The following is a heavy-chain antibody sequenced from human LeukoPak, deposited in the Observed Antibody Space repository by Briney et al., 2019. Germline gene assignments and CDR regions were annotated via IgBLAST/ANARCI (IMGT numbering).Heavy chain of an antibody. CDR3: AKDRVEYYDSSGYYSS. CDR2: ISSSSSTI. J-gene: IGHJ5*02. D-gene: IGHD3-22*01. Sequence: GGSLRLSCAASGFTFSSYSMNWVRQAPGKGLEWVSYISSSSSTIYCADSVKGRFTISRDNAKNTLYLQMNSLRAEDTAVYYCAKDRVEYYDSSGYYSSWGQGTLVTVSS. CDR1: GFTFSSYS. V-gene: IGHV3-48*01.